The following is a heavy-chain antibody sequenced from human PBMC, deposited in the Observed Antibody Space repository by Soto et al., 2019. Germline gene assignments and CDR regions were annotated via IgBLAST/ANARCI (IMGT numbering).Heavy chain of an antibody. CDR2: MNPYTGET. V-gene: IGHV1-8*01. CDR1: GYTFDAFD. J-gene: IGHJ4*02. Sequence: QVQLVQSGAEVRKPGASVRVSCKASGYTFDAFDIHWVRQATGQGLELMGWMNPYTGETAYTQTFRGRVAMTRDTSVSTAYMELTCLTSEDSAIYFCVRQAGGASTPGDDYWGQGTLVTVSS. CDR3: VRQAGGASTPGDDY. D-gene: IGHD2-15*01.